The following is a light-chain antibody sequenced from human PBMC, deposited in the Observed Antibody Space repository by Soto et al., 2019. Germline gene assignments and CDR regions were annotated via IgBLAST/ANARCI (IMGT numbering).Light chain of an antibody. CDR3: QKYNSAPKT. CDR2: AAS. J-gene: IGKJ1*01. CDR1: QSISSY. V-gene: IGKV1-39*01. Sequence: DIQMTQSPSSLSTFVGDRVIITCRASQSISSYLNWYQQKPGKAPKLLIFAASSLQSGVPSRFRASGSGTDFTFTISSLQPEDFASYYCQKYNSAPKTFGQGTKVDIK.